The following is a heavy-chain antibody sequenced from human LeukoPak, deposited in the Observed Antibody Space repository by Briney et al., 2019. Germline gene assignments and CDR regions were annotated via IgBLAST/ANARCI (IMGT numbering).Heavy chain of an antibody. CDR3: AREGGSPPGYYYYYMDV. J-gene: IGHJ6*03. Sequence: GGSLRLSCAASGFTFSSYSMNWVRQAPGKGLEWVSSIISSSSYIYYADSVKGRFTISRDNAKNSLYLQMNSLRAEDTAVYYCAREGGSPPGYYYYYMDVWGKGTTVTVSS. V-gene: IGHV3-21*01. CDR2: IISSSSYI. CDR1: GFTFSSYS.